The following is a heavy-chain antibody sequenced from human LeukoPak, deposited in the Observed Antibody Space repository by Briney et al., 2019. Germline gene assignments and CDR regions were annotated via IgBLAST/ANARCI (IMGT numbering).Heavy chain of an antibody. CDR2: IYYSGST. D-gene: IGHD3-22*01. J-gene: IGHJ4*02. V-gene: IGHV4-59*08. Sequence: GSLRLSCAASGFTFSDYYMSWIRQPPGKGLEWTGNIYYSGSTNYNPSVKSRVTISVDTSKNPFSLKLSSVTAADTTVYYCARLSYYESSGFYYWGQGTLVTVSS. CDR3: ARLSYYESSGFYY. CDR1: GFTFSDYY.